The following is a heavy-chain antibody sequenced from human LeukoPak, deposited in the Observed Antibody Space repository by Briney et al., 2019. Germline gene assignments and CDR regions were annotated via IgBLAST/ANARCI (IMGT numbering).Heavy chain of an antibody. V-gene: IGHV4-59*01. CDR3: ARVTYDSSGFLFDS. D-gene: IGHD3-22*01. J-gene: IGHJ4*02. CDR1: GGSISSYY. CDR2: FYYSGST. Sequence: KPSETLSLTCTVSGGSISSYYWSCIRQPPGKGLEWIGYFYYSGSTNYNPSLKSRVTISVDTSKNQFSLRLSSVTAADTAVYYCARVTYDSSGFLFDSWGQGALVTVSS.